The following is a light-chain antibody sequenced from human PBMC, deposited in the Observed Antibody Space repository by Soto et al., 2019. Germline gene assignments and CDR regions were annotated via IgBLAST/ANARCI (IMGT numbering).Light chain of an antibody. J-gene: IGKJ5*01. CDR1: QPISTW. CDR3: HQSYTPPIA. V-gene: IGKV1-5*01. CDR2: DAP. Sequence: DIQVTQSPSTLSASVGDRVTITCRASQPISTWLAWYQEKPGKAPKLLIYDAPSLEGGVPSRFSGSGSGTDFTLTISSLQPEDFATYNGHQSYTPPIAFRQGTRLEIK.